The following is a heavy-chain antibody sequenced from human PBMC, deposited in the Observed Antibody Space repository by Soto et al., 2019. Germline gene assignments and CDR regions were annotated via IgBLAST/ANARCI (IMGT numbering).Heavy chain of an antibody. D-gene: IGHD6-13*01. J-gene: IGHJ4*02. V-gene: IGHV1-46*03. Sequence: QVQLVQSGAEVKKPGASVKVSCKASGYTFTSYYMHWVRQAPGQGLEWMGIINPSGGSTSYAQKFQGRVTMSRDTSTSTVYMELSSLRSEDTAVYYCARDSAGIAADDPKPYYFDYWGQGTLVTVSS. CDR2: INPSGGST. CDR3: ARDSAGIAADDPKPYYFDY. CDR1: GYTFTSYY.